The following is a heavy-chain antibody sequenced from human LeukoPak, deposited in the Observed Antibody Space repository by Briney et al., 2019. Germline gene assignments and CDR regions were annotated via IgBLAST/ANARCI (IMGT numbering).Heavy chain of an antibody. D-gene: IGHD4-17*01. CDR1: GSTFTSHW. V-gene: IGHV5-51*01. CDR3: ARPDGDYDKFDD. Sequence: GASLQISCKASGSTFTSHWICWVRQPPEKGLEWIGIIHPRDSATRYSPSFQGQVTFSADKSISTAYLQWSTLKASDTAMYYCARPDGDYDKFDDWGQGTLVAVSS. CDR2: IHPRDSAT. J-gene: IGHJ4*02.